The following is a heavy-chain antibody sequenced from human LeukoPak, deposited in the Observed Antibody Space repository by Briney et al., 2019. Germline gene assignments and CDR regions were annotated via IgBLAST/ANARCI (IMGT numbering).Heavy chain of an antibody. D-gene: IGHD6-6*01. CDR2: IKSKTDGGTI. Sequence: PGGALRLSCASSVITYTNTRMSSVRPAPGKGLEWVGRIKSKTDGGTIDYAAPVKGRFTISTDDSKITLYLQMNSLQIEDTGVYYCTTDRGIAVRPVFDYWGQGTLVTVSS. CDR3: TTDRGIAVRPVFDY. CDR1: VITYTNTR. J-gene: IGHJ4*02. V-gene: IGHV3-15*01.